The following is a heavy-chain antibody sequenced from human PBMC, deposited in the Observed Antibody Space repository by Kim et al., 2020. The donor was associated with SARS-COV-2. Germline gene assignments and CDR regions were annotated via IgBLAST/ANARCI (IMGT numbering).Heavy chain of an antibody. V-gene: IGHV3-21*01. Sequence: GGSLRLSCAASGFTFSSYSMNWVRQAPGKGLEWVSSISSSSSYIYYADSVKGRFTISRDNAKNSLYLQMNSLRAEDTAVYYCARLDYGDYARYFDYWGQGTLVTVSS. J-gene: IGHJ4*02. CDR1: GFTFSSYS. D-gene: IGHD4-17*01. CDR3: ARLDYGDYARYFDY. CDR2: ISSSSSYI.